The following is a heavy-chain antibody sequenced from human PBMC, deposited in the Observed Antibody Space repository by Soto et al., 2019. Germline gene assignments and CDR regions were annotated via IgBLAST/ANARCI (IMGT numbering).Heavy chain of an antibody. J-gene: IGHJ3*02. CDR1: GGSFSGYY. V-gene: IGHV4-34*01. D-gene: IGHD2-15*01. CDR3: ASFLGYCSGGSCYPGNAFDI. CDR2: INHSGST. Sequence: SETLSLTCAVYGGSFSGYYWSWIRQPPGKGLEWIGEINHSGSTNYNPSLKSRVTISVDTSKNQFSLKLSSVTAADTAVYYCASFLGYCSGGSCYPGNAFDIWGQGTMVTVSS.